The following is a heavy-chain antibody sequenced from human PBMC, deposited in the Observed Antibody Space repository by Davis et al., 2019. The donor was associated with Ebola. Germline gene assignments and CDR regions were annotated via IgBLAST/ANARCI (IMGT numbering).Heavy chain of an antibody. CDR2: IRSKTNNYAT. CDR1: GFTFSGSA. D-gene: IGHD3-16*01. V-gene: IGHV3-73*01. CDR3: TSPTGGAFDI. J-gene: IGHJ3*02. Sequence: GGSLRLSCAASGFTFSGSAMHWVRQASGKGLEWVGRIRSKTNNYATGYAASVKGRFTISRDDSNNTAYLQMNSLKTEDTATYYCTSPTGGAFDIWGQGTVVTVSS.